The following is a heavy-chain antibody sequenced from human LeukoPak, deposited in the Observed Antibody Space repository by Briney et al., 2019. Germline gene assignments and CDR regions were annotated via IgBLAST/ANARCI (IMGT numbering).Heavy chain of an antibody. J-gene: IGHJ4*02. CDR3: ARTRDFWNGYFDY. CDR2: ILHSGST. Sequence: SQTLSLTCAVSGDSITSGTYYWSWIRQPPGXXXXXTGCILHSGSTYYNPSLKSRVTISVDTSKSQFSLKLSSVTAADTAVYFCARTRDFWNGYFDYWGQGILVTVSS. V-gene: IGHV4-30-2*01. D-gene: IGHD3-3*01. CDR1: GDSITSGTYY.